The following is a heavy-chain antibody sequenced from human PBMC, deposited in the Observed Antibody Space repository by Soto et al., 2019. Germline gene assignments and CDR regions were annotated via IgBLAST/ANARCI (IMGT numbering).Heavy chain of an antibody. J-gene: IGHJ3*02. Sequence: GGSLRLSCAASGFTFSSYAMSWVRQAPGKGLEWVSAISGSGGSTYYADSVKGRFTISRDNSKNTLYLQMNSLRAEDTAVYYCAKDQGALIVLMVYATTSRHYGAFDIWGQGTMVTVSS. CDR1: GFTFSSYA. CDR3: AKDQGALIVLMVYATTSRHYGAFDI. V-gene: IGHV3-23*01. CDR2: ISGSGGST. D-gene: IGHD2-8*01.